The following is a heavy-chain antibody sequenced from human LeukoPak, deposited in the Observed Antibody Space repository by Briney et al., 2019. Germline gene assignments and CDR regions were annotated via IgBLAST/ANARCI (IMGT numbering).Heavy chain of an antibody. Sequence: PGGSLRLSCAASGFTFSNNAMHWVRQAPGKGLEWVAVISYDGNIKSYADAVKGRFTISRDNSKNTLYLQMNTLGAEDTAIYYCARDKEATTAYFDCWGQGTLVTVSS. CDR1: GFTFSNNA. D-gene: IGHD5-24*01. V-gene: IGHV3-30*04. CDR2: ISYDGNIK. CDR3: ARDKEATTAYFDC. J-gene: IGHJ4*02.